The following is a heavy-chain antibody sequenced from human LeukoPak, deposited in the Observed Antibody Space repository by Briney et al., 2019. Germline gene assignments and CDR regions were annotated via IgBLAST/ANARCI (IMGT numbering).Heavy chain of an antibody. J-gene: IGHJ4*02. Sequence: NTGESLKISCKGSGYSFTSYWIGWVRQMPGKGLEWMGIIYPGDSDTRYSPSFQGQVTISADKSISTAYLQWSSLKASDTAMYHCARRVYYYDSSGYYFDYWGQGTLVTVSS. CDR1: GYSFTSYW. D-gene: IGHD3-22*01. CDR2: IYPGDSDT. CDR3: ARRVYYYDSSGYYFDY. V-gene: IGHV5-51*01.